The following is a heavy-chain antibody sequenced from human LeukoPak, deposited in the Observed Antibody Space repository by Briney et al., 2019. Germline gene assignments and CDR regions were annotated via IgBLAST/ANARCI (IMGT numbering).Heavy chain of an antibody. CDR3: ARADIRAIASSGWYGFDY. V-gene: IGHV1-18*01. J-gene: IGHJ4*02. D-gene: IGHD6-19*01. Sequence: GASVKVSCKASGYTFNSYGISWVRQAPGQGLEWMGWISAYNGNTNYAQKVQGRVTMTTDTSTSTAYIELRSLRSDDTAVYYCARADIRAIASSGWYGFDYWGQGTLVTVSS. CDR2: ISAYNGNT. CDR1: GYTFNSYG.